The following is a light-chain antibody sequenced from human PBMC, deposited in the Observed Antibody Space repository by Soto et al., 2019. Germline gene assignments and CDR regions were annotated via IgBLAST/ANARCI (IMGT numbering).Light chain of an antibody. J-gene: IGKJ3*01. Sequence: EIVLTQSPGTLSLSPGERATLSCRASQSVSNNYLAWYQQKPGQAPRLLIYGASSRATGIPDRFSGSGSGTDFTLTISTLEPEDFAVYYCQHYHNSRQCTFGPGTTVDIK. V-gene: IGKV3-20*01. CDR1: QSVSNNY. CDR2: GAS. CDR3: QHYHNSRQCT.